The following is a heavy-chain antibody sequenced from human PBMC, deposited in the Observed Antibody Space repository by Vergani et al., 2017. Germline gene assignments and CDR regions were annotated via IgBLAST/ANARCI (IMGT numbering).Heavy chain of an antibody. CDR2: IRGSGTDP. V-gene: IGHV3-23*01. D-gene: IGHD6-13*01. J-gene: IGHJ4*02. CDR1: EVSVSKYA. CDR3: ASDVWFSNSRIS. Sequence: EMQLLESGGGLVQPGGSLRLSCVTSEVSVSKYAMSWVRQTPGKGLEWVSSIRGSGTDPHYTESVKGRFTISRDNSKHTLFLQMHSLRPEDTAIYFCASDVWFSNSRISWGLGTLVTVSS.